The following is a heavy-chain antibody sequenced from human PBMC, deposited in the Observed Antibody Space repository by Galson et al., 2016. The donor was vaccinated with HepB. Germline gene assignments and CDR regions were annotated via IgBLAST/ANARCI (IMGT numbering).Heavy chain of an antibody. J-gene: IGHJ5*02. CDR1: GYSFTSYW. Sequence: QSGAEVKKPGESLRISCQGSGYSFTSYWITWVRQMPGKGLEWMGRIDPTDSYSHYSPSFPGHVTISTDKSISTVFLQWTSLKASDTAMYDCARCSGGSCSRMSGFDPWGQGTLVTVSS. D-gene: IGHD2-15*01. V-gene: IGHV5-10-1*01. CDR3: ARCSGGSCSRMSGFDP. CDR2: IDPTDSYS.